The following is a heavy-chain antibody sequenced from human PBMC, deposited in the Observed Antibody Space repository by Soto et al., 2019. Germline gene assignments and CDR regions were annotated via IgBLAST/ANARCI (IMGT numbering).Heavy chain of an antibody. V-gene: IGHV3-33*01. Sequence: QVQLVESGGGVVQPGRSLRLSCAASGFTFSSYGMHWVRQAPGKGLEWVAVIWYDGSNKYYADSVKGRFTISRDNSKNTLYLQMNSLRAEDTAVYYCAREEPYSSSSFDYWGQGTLVTVSS. CDR1: GFTFSSYG. CDR3: AREEPYSSSSFDY. CDR2: IWYDGSNK. D-gene: IGHD6-13*01. J-gene: IGHJ4*02.